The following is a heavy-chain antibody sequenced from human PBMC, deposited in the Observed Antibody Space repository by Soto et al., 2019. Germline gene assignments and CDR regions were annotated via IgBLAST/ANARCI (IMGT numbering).Heavy chain of an antibody. CDR2: INPSGGST. J-gene: IGHJ5*02. CDR1: GYTFTSYY. CDR3: ARGGLSYYDTQLRRNWFDP. V-gene: IGHV1-46*01. Sequence: GASVKVSCKASGYTFTSYYMHWVRQAPGQGLEWMGIINPSGGSTSYAQKFQGRVTMTRDTSTSTVYMELSSLRSEDTAVYYCARGGLSYYDTQLRRNWFDPWGQGTLVTVSS. D-gene: IGHD3-22*01.